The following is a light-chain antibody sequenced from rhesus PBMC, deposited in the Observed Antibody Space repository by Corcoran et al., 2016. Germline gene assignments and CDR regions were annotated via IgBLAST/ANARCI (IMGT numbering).Light chain of an antibody. Sequence: DIQMTQSPSSLSASVGDRVTITCQASQGIRNWLAWYQQKPGKAPKLLISAASRLQSGVPSRFSGSGSGTGFPLTISSLQPEDFAPDYCQQHSSYPRTFGQGTKVEIK. V-gene: IGKV1-33*02. CDR3: QQHSSYPRT. J-gene: IGKJ1*01. CDR2: AAS. CDR1: QGIRNW.